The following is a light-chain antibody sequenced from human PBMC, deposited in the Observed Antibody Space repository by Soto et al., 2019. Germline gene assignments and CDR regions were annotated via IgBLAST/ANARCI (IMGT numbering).Light chain of an antibody. CDR3: QKYSSVIT. V-gene: IGKV1-27*01. J-gene: IGKJ5*01. Sequence: DIQMTQSPASPSASVGDRVTITCRASQGISNYLAWYQQKPGKVPKLLIYAASTLQSGVPSRFSGSGSGTDFTLTITSLQPEDVATYYCQKYSSVITFGQGTRLEIK. CDR1: QGISNY. CDR2: AAS.